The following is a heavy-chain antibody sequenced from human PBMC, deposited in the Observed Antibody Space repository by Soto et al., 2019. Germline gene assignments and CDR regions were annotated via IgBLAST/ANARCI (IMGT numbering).Heavy chain of an antibody. V-gene: IGHV4-59*01. CDR2: IYYSGST. J-gene: IGHJ3*02. Sequence: ETLSLTCTVSGGSISSYYWSWIRQPPGKGLEWIGYIYYSGSTNYNPSLKSRVTISVDTSKNQFSLKLSSVTAADTSVYYCARVWGGAFDIWGQGTMVTVSS. CDR1: GGSISSYY. D-gene: IGHD3-10*01. CDR3: ARVWGGAFDI.